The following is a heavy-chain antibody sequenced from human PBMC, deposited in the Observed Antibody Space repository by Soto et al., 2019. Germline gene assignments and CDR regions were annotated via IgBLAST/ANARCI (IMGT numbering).Heavy chain of an antibody. D-gene: IGHD6-13*01. CDR2: IWYDGSNK. CDR3: AREGRQQLVMGGYYFDY. Sequence: QVQLVESGGGVVQPGRSLRLSCAASGFTFSSYGMHWVRQAPGKGLEWVAGIWYDGSNKYYADSVKGRFTSSRDNSKNTLYLQMNSLRDEDTAVYYCAREGRQQLVMGGYYFDYWGQGTLVTVSS. J-gene: IGHJ4*02. CDR1: GFTFSSYG. V-gene: IGHV3-33*01.